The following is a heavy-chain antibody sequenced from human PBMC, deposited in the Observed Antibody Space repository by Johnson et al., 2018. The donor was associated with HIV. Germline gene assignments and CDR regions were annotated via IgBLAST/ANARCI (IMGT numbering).Heavy chain of an antibody. D-gene: IGHD3-10*01. Sequence: QMQLVESGGGVVQPGGSLRLSCAASGFTFSSYGMHWVRQAPGKGLEWVEFIWYDGSNKYYADSVKGRFTISRENSKNTLYLQMNSLRAEDTAVYYCAKDREYYGSGSPADAFDIWGQGTMVTVSS. CDR3: AKDREYYGSGSPADAFDI. V-gene: IGHV3-30*02. CDR2: IWYDGSNK. J-gene: IGHJ3*02. CDR1: GFTFSSYG.